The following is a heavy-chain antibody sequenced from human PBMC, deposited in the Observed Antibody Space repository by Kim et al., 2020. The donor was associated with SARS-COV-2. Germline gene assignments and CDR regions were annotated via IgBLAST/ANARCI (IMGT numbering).Heavy chain of an antibody. D-gene: IGHD3-9*01. CDR2: IKSKTDGGTT. CDR1: GFTFSNAW. J-gene: IGHJ3*02. V-gene: IGHV3-15*01. Sequence: GGSLRLSCAASGFTFSNAWMSWVRQAPGKGLEWVGRIKSKTDGGTTDYAVPVKGRFTISRDDSKNTVYLQMNSLKTEDTVMYYCTTYDTQVRAFDIWGEGTMVTASS. CDR3: TTYDTQVRAFDI.